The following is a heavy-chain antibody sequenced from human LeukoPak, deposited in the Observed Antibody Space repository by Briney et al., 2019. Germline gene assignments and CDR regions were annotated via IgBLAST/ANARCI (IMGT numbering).Heavy chain of an antibody. CDR3: AGNYGVLGNYYYYYYVDV. Sequence: GASVKVSCKASGYTFTGYYMHWVRQAPGQGLEWMGWINPNSGGTNYAQKFQGRVTMTRDTSISTAYMELSRLRSDDTAVYYCAGNYGVLGNYYYYYYVDVWGKGTTVTVSS. CDR1: GYTFTGYY. CDR2: INPNSGGT. J-gene: IGHJ6*03. D-gene: IGHD4-17*01. V-gene: IGHV1-2*02.